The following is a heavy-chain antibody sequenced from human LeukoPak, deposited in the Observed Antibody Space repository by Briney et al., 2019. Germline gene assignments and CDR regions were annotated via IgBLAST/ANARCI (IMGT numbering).Heavy chain of an antibody. J-gene: IGHJ3*02. CDR3: AADRGDYSGSYWTAFDI. D-gene: IGHD1-26*01. V-gene: IGHV1-24*01. Sequence: ASVKVSCKVSEYTLTELSMHWVRQAPGKGLEWLGGFDPEDGEIIYAQKFQGRVTMSDDTSTDTAYMELGSLRSDDTAVYYCAADRGDYSGSYWTAFDICGQGTMVTVSS. CDR2: FDPEDGEI. CDR1: EYTLTELS.